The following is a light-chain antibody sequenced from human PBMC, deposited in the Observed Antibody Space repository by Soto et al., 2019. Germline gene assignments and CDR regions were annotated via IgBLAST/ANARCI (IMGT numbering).Light chain of an antibody. Sequence: DIQRTQYPSPLSGSVGDRVTITCRASQTISGWLAWYQQKPGEAPKLLIYAASALPRGVPSRFSGSGAGTKFSLTVARLQPDDCATYDCQQYDAFSGTFGPGTKVDI. CDR1: QTISGW. V-gene: IGKV1-5*01. CDR2: AAS. CDR3: QQYDAFSGT. J-gene: IGKJ1*01.